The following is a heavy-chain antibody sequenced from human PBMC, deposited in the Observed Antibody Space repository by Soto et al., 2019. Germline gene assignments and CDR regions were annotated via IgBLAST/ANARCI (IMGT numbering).Heavy chain of an antibody. V-gene: IGHV1-8*01. CDR1: GYSFTSLD. CDR2: MQPSSGRT. CDR3: ARGVTAGVDY. J-gene: IGHJ4*02. D-gene: IGHD1-26*01. Sequence: QVQLVQSGAEVRELGASVKVSCKASGYSFTSLDINWVRQTTGQGLEWMGWMQPSSGRTGYAQKFQGRVTMTRDTSLNPAYLELSSLTSDDTAFYYCARGVTAGVDYWGQGTLVTVSS.